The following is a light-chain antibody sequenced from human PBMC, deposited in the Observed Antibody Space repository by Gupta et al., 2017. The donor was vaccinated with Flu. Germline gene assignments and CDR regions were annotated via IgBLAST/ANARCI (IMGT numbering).Light chain of an antibody. CDR1: QHITTY. J-gene: IGKJ5*01. V-gene: IGKV1-33*01. CDR3: QQYDKIPVT. CDR2: DAS. Sequence: DIQMTQSPSSLSASVGDRVTITCRASQHITTYLNWYQQKPGKAPQLLIYDASNLETGVPSRFSGSGSGTDFTFTISRLEAEDFATYYCQQYDKIPVTFGQGTRL.